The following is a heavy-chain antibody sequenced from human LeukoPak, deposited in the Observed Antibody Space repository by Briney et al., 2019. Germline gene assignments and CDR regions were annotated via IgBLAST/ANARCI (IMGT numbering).Heavy chain of an antibody. J-gene: IGHJ6*03. CDR1: GGSISRHY. D-gene: IGHD5-18*01. CDR2: VYYTGST. Sequence: PSETLSLTCTVSGGSISRHYWSWIRQPPGKGLEWIGYVYYTGSTKYNPSLKSRVTISVDTSKNQFSLKLSSVTAADTAVYYCAREPGGARGYSYGYGYYYYMGVWGQGTPVTVSS. V-gene: IGHV4-59*11. CDR3: AREPGGARGYSYGYGYYYYMGV.